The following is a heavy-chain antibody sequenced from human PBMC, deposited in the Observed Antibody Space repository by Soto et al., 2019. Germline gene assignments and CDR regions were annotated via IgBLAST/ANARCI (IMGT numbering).Heavy chain of an antibody. CDR2: IIPVFETT. CDR3: XXXYSSSWKNFFDY. Sequence: QVHVVQSGAEMKSLGSSVKVSCQASGGTYSSYAFNWVRQAPGQGLEWMGGIIPVFETTNLAQKFQGRVTLTADESTTTAYMELSRLRSEDAXXXXXXXXYSSSWKNFFDYWGXGTXXSVT. V-gene: IGHV1-69*01. CDR1: GGTYSSYA. J-gene: IGHJ4*01. D-gene: IGHD3-10*01.